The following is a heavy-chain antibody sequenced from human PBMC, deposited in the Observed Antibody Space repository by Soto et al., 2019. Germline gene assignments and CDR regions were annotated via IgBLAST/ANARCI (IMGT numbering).Heavy chain of an antibody. CDR2: IYYSGST. CDR1: GGSISSSSYY. D-gene: IGHD2-21*02. J-gene: IGHJ3*02. V-gene: IGHV4-39*01. CDR3: ASPYCGGDRYSPYDAFDI. Sequence: QLQLQESGPGLVKPSETLSLTCTVSGGSISSSSYYWGWIRQPPGKGLEWIGSIYYSGSTYYNPSLKSRVTISVDTSKNQFSLKLSSVTAADTAVYYCASPYCGGDRYSPYDAFDIWGQGTMVTVSS.